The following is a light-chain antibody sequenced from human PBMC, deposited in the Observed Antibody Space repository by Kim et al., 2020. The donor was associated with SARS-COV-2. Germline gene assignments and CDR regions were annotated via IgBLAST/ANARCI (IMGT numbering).Light chain of an antibody. V-gene: IGKV3-20*01. CDR2: GAS. Sequence: PGESSTHSSCVSQSVSIAFLDWYQQKPGQAPRLLIYGASNRATGIPDRFSGSGSGTDFTLTISRLEPEDFAVYYCQHHGSSPPVTFGGGTKVDSK. J-gene: IGKJ4*01. CDR3: QHHGSSPPVT. CDR1: QSVSIAF.